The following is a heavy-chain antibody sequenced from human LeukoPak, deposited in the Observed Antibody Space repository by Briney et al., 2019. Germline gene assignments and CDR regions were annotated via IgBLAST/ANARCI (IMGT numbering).Heavy chain of an antibody. D-gene: IGHD5-24*01. Sequence: SETLSLTCTVSGGSISSGSYYWSWIRQPAGKGLEWIGRIYTSGSTNYNPSLKSRVTISVDTSKNQFSLKLSSVTAADTAVYYCARDRGYNDAFDIWGQGTMVTVSS. V-gene: IGHV4-61*02. CDR3: ARDRGYNDAFDI. CDR1: GGSISSGSYY. CDR2: IYTSGST. J-gene: IGHJ3*02.